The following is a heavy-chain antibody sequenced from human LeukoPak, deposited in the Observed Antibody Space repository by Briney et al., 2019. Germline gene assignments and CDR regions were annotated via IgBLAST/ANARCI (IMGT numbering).Heavy chain of an antibody. CDR2: IKYDGNEE. J-gene: IGHJ4*02. V-gene: IGHV3-7*01. CDR3: KSGGAAPRSFDY. CDR1: GFTFSSYW. Sequence: GGSLRLSCAASGFTFSSYWMSWMRQAPGKGLEWVSTIKYDGNEEYYVDSVRGRFTISRDNAKNSLYLQLNSLRVEDTAVYYCKSGGAAPRSFDYWGQGTLLTVSP. D-gene: IGHD6-25*01.